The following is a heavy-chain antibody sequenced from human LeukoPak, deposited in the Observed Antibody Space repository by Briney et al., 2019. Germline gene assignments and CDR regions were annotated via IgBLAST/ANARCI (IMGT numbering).Heavy chain of an antibody. CDR2: ISAIGGKT. Sequence: AGGAPGLPCKASGFNLSNFFMRWGRQSPGKGREWVLSISAIGGKTYHTDSVKGRFTISKNNPKNMLYLQMNSLRVDDTAVYYCAQSGQFDSWGQGTLVAVSS. CDR3: AQSGQFDS. V-gene: IGHV3-23*01. CDR1: GFNLSNFF. D-gene: IGHD2-8*02. J-gene: IGHJ5*01.